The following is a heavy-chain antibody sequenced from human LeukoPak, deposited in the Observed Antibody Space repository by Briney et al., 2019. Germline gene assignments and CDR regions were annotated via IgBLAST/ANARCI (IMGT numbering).Heavy chain of an antibody. D-gene: IGHD3-22*01. V-gene: IGHV1-69*13. J-gene: IGHJ4*02. CDR2: IIPIFGTA. Sequence: SVKVSCKASGGTFTSYAISWVRQAPGQGLEWMGGIIPIFGTANYAQKFQGRVTITADESTSTAYMELSSLRSEDTAVYYCARHYYDSSGYYYARLGFDYWGQGTLVTVFS. CDR3: ARHYYDSSGYYYARLGFDY. CDR1: GGTFTSYA.